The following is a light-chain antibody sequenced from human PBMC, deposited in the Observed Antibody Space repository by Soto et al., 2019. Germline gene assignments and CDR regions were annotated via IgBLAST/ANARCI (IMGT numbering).Light chain of an antibody. CDR1: SSDIGAYDY. CDR3: GSYASATLI. V-gene: IGLV2-14*01. J-gene: IGLJ2*01. Sequence: QSVLTQPASVSGSPGQSITISYTGTSSDIGAYDYVSWFQQYPGKAPTLLIYEVTFRPSGVSSRFSGSKSGNTASLTISGLQTEDEADYYCGSYASATLIFGGGTKLTVL. CDR2: EVT.